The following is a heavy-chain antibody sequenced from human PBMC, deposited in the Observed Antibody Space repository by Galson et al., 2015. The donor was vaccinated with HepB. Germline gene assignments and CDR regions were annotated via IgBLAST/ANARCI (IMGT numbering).Heavy chain of an antibody. D-gene: IGHD2-15*01. J-gene: IGHJ4*02. CDR3: AKRGCSGAISCSDF. Sequence: SLRLSCAASGIPFSSYAMSWVRQAPGKGLEWVSAISGSGVSTYYADSVKGRFTISRDNSKNTLFLQMNSLRPEDTAVYYCAKRGCSGAISCSDFWGQGALVSVSS. CDR1: GIPFSSYA. V-gene: IGHV3-23*01. CDR2: ISGSGVST.